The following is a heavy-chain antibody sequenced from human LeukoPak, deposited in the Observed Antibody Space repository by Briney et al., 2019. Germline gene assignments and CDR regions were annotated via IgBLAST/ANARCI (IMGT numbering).Heavy chain of an antibody. CDR1: GFNLGDFL. J-gene: IGHJ4*02. CDR2: IRSTAYGGTT. Sequence: GGSLRLSCTASGFNLGDFLMSWLRQAPGRGLDYIGFIRSTAYGGTTVYAASVRGRFIISRDNSKIIAYLQKHSLKTEDTDVYYCSREIYGSGDYWGGGTLVTVSS. CDR3: SREIYGSGDY. V-gene: IGHV3-49*03. D-gene: IGHD3-10*01.